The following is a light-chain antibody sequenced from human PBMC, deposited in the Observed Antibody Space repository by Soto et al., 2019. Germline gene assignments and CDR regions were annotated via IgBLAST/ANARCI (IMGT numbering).Light chain of an antibody. Sequence: DIEMTQSPSTLSSSEGERVTITCRASQGISNYLNWYQQKPGKAPKLLIYDASNLETGVQSRFSGSGSGTDFTFTISTLQPEGFGFYYCQQHNNLAWTFGQGTKVDIK. J-gene: IGKJ1*01. CDR2: DAS. CDR1: QGISNY. CDR3: QQHNNLAWT. V-gene: IGKV1-33*01.